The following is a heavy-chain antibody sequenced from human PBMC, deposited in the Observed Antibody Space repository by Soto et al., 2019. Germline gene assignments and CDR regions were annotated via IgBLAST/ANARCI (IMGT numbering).Heavy chain of an antibody. CDR1: GGSTSSYY. CDR2: IYYSGST. V-gene: IGHV4-59*01. CDR3: ARASGRPYGRYYFDY. J-gene: IGHJ4*02. D-gene: IGHD3-10*01. Sequence: SETLSLTCTVSGGSTSSYYWSWIRQPPGKGLEWIGYIYYSGSTNYNPSLKSRVTISVDTSKNQFSLKLSSVTAADTAVYYCARASGRPYGRYYFDYWGQGTLVTVSS.